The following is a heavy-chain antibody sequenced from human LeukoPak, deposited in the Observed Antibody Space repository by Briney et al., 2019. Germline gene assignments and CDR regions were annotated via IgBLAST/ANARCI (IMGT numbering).Heavy chain of an antibody. D-gene: IGHD6-13*01. V-gene: IGHV4-61*08. CDR2: IYYSGST. CDR3: ARGSSSYYYYGMDV. Sequence: SQTLSLTCTVSGGSISSGGYYWSWIRQPPGKGLEWIGYIYYSGSTNYNPSLKSRVTISVDTSKNQFSLKLSSVTAADTAVYYRARGSSSYYYYGMDVWGQGTTVTVSS. J-gene: IGHJ6*02. CDR1: GGSISSGGYY.